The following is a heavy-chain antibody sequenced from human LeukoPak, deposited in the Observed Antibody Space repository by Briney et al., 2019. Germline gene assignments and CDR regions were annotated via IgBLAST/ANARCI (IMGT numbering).Heavy chain of an antibody. Sequence: SETLSLTCTVSGGSINISDYYWGWIRQPPGKGLEWIGCMHYSGNTYYNPSLRSRVTISVVTSENQFSLKVRSVTAADTAVYYCARRGTIDSGRPWNWGQGTLVTVSS. J-gene: IGHJ4*02. D-gene: IGHD1-26*01. CDR2: MHYSGNT. CDR1: GGSINISDYY. V-gene: IGHV4-39*01. CDR3: ARRGTIDSGRPWN.